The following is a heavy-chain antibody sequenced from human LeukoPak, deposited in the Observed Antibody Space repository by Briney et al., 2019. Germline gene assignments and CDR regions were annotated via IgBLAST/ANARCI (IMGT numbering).Heavy chain of an antibody. CDR2: IKQDGSEK. D-gene: IGHD6-19*01. CDR1: GFTFSSNW. V-gene: IGHV3-7*03. CDR3: AKGEGTIAVAGTLGDY. Sequence: GGSLRLSCGASGFTFSSNWMSWVRQAPGKGLEWVANIKQDGSEKYYVDSVKGRFTISRDNAKNSLYLQMNSLRAEDTAVYYCAKGEGTIAVAGTLGDYWGQGTLVTVSS. J-gene: IGHJ4*02.